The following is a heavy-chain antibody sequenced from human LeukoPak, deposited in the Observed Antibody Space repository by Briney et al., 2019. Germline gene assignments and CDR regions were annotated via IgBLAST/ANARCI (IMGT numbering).Heavy chain of an antibody. J-gene: IGHJ4*02. Sequence: GGSLRLSCAASGFTFSGYCMSWFRRAPGKGLEWVANIKQDGSEKYYVDSAKGRFTISRDNAKNSLYLQMNSLRAEDTAVYYCARSYYDILTGYYDYWGQGTLVTVSS. CDR2: IKQDGSEK. D-gene: IGHD3-9*01. CDR1: GFTFSGYC. CDR3: ARSYYDILTGYYDY. V-gene: IGHV3-7*01.